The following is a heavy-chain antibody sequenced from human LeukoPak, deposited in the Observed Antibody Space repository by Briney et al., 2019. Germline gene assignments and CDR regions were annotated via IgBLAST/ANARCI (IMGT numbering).Heavy chain of an antibody. J-gene: IGHJ4*02. V-gene: IGHV4-30-4*07. D-gene: IGHD2-2*01. CDR3: ARRRKYQLPDY. Sequence: PSQTLSLTCAVSGGSISSGGYSWCWLRQPPGTGLEWVGYIYYSGSTYNNPSLKSRVTISVDTSKHQLSLKLSSVSAADTAVYYCARRRKYQLPDYWGQGTLVTVSS. CDR2: IYYSGST. CDR1: GGSISSGGYS.